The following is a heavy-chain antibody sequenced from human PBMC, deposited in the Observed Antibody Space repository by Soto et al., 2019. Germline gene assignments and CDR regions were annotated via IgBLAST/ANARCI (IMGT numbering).Heavy chain of an antibody. CDR3: AREGNLGRWIQPLDS. V-gene: IGHV4-59*01. CDR2: IHYNGNT. D-gene: IGHD2-2*03. Sequence: SETLSLTCTVSGDSISSYSWIWIRQPPGKGLEWIGNIHYNGNTKYSPSLKSRVTMSVDTSKNHFSLKLISVTTADTAVYFCAREGNLGRWIQPLDSWGQGTLVTVS. J-gene: IGHJ4*02. CDR1: GDSISSYS.